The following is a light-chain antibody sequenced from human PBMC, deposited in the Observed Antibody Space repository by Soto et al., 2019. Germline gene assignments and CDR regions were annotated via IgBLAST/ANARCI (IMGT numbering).Light chain of an antibody. CDR1: QSVSSY. CDR2: DAS. Sequence: ELVLTQSPATLSLSPGERATLSCRASQSVSSYLAWYQQKPGQAPRLLIYDASNRATGIPARFSGSGSGTDFTLTISSLEPEDFAVYYCQQRSKTITFGQGTRRRL. CDR3: QQRSKTIT. J-gene: IGKJ5*01. V-gene: IGKV3-11*01.